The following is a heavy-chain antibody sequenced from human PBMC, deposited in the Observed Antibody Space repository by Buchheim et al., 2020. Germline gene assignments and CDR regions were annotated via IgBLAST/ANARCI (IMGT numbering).Heavy chain of an antibody. D-gene: IGHD3-3*01. Sequence: EMQLVESGGGLVQPGGSLRLSCVASGFAFSAYSMNWVRQAPGKGLEWISYITSSSSNKQYADSVKGRFTISRDNAKNSLYLQMNSLRADDTAVYYCAFLTFNNCWREWGQGTL. V-gene: IGHV3-48*04. CDR2: ITSSSSNK. J-gene: IGHJ4*02. CDR3: AFLTFNNCWRE. CDR1: GFAFSAYS.